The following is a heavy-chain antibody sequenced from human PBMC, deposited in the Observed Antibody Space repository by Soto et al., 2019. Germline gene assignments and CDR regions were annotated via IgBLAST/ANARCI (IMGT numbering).Heavy chain of an antibody. CDR3: ARDRVRSPDGDDSFDP. CDR1: GYVFSDYY. Sequence: ASVKVSCKASGYVFSDYYMHWVRQAPGQGLEWMGYVNPQSGGTKYDEKFQDRVTLTRDTPKTTVYMELRGLTSADTAVYYCARDRVRSPDGDDSFDPWGQGTLVTVSS. V-gene: IGHV1-2*02. CDR2: VNPQSGGT. D-gene: IGHD3-10*01. J-gene: IGHJ3*01.